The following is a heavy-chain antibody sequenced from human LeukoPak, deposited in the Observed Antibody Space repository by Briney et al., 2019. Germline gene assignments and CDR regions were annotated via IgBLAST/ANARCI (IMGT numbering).Heavy chain of an antibody. CDR3: SNGRTSSGTLQHDY. J-gene: IGHJ4*02. V-gene: IGHV3-23*01. D-gene: IGHD6-19*01. CDR1: GFTFSSYA. Sequence: PGGSLRLSCAASGFTFSSYALSWVRQAPGKGLEWVSAISGRGAATYYADSVKGRFTISRDNSKNTLYLQMNSLRAEDTALYYCSNGRTSSGTLQHDYWGQGTLVTVSS. CDR2: ISGRGAAT.